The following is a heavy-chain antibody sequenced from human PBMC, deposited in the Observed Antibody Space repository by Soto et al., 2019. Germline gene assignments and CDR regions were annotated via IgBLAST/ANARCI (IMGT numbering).Heavy chain of an antibody. V-gene: IGHV4-34*01. D-gene: IGHD3-10*01. CDR2: INHSGST. J-gene: IGHJ5*02. Sequence: SETLSLTCAVYGGSFSGYYWSWIIQPPGKGLEWIGEINHSGSTNYNPSLKSRVTISVDTSKNQFSLKLSSVTAADTAVYYCARGPHITMVRGVPTKQNWFDPWGQGTLVTVS. CDR1: GGSFSGYY. CDR3: ARGPHITMVRGVPTKQNWFDP.